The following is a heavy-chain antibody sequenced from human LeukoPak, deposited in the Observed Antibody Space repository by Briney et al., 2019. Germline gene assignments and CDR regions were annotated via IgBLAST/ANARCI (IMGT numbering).Heavy chain of an antibody. CDR2: IRQDGSET. J-gene: IGHJ3*02. D-gene: IGHD6-19*01. CDR3: VCQSLVLTAFDI. V-gene: IGHV3-7*01. CDR1: GFTFSSYW. Sequence: GGSLRLSCAASGFTFSSYWMSWVRQAPGKGLEWVANIRQDGSETYYVDSVKGRFTISRDNAKNLLPLQMNSLRAEDTAVYYCVCQSLVLTAFDIWGQGTMVTVSS.